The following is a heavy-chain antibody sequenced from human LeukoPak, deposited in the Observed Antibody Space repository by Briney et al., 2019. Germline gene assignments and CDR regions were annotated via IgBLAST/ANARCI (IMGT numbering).Heavy chain of an antibody. V-gene: IGHV4-39*01. CDR2: IYYSGST. J-gene: IGHJ6*03. CDR3: ARGSYCGITRCHTYYYMDV. Sequence: PSETLSLTCTVSGGSISSSSYYWGWIRQPPGKGLEWIGSIYYSGSTYYNPSLKSRVTISVDTSKNQFSLKLSSVTAADTAVYYCARGSYCGITRCHTYYYMDVWGKGTTVTVSS. CDR1: GGSISSSSYY. D-gene: IGHD3-10*01.